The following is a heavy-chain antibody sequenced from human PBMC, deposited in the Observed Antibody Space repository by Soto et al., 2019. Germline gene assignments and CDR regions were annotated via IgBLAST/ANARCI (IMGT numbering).Heavy chain of an antibody. D-gene: IGHD2-2*01. J-gene: IGHJ6*03. CDR2: IYYSGST. V-gene: IGHV4-59*01. CDR1: GGSIISYY. Sequence: SETLSLTCTVYGGSIISYYWSWIRQPPGKGLEWIGYIYYSGSTNYNPSLKSRVTISVDTSKNQFSLKLSSVTAADTAVYYCAREVPPPYYMYVWGKGTTVTVSS. CDR3: AREVPPPYYMYV.